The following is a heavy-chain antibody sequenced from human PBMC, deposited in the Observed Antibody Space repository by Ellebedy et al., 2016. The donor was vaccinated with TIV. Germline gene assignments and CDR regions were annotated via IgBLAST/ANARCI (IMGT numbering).Heavy chain of an antibody. CDR1: GFTFSSYW. CDR2: IKEDGSER. Sequence: GESLKISCVASGFTFSSYWMSWVRQAPGKGLEWVANIKEDGSERYYVDSVKGRFTISRDNPKSSLYLQMNSLRAEDTAVYYCATRAVPVAGPTQYYFDYWGQGTLVTVSS. CDR3: ATRAVPVAGPTQYYFDY. V-gene: IGHV3-7*03. D-gene: IGHD6-19*01. J-gene: IGHJ4*02.